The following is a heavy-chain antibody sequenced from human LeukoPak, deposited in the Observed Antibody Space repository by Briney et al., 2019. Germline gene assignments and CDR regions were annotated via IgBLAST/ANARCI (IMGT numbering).Heavy chain of an antibody. D-gene: IGHD3-22*01. Sequence: PGGSLRLSCVASGFTFNDYAMHWVRQAPGKGLEWVSGISWNSGTIGYADSVKGRFTISRDNAKNSLYLQMSSLRAEDMAFYYCAKDYYYDSSGYTYFDYWGQGALVTVSS. CDR2: ISWNSGTI. CDR1: GFTFNDYA. CDR3: AKDYYYDSSGYTYFDY. V-gene: IGHV3-9*03. J-gene: IGHJ4*02.